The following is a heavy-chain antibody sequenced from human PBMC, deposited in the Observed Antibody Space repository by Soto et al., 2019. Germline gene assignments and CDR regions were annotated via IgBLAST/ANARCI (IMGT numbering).Heavy chain of an antibody. D-gene: IGHD3-10*01. CDR3: ARSVRGVVNTGIDY. Sequence: GGSLRLSCVVSGFTFSTYAMFWVRQAPGKGLEWVALISFDGSSEYYADSMKGRFTISRDNSKDTLYLQMNSLRAEDTAVFYCARSVRGVVNTGIDYWGQGTLVTVSS. V-gene: IGHV3-30*04. CDR1: GFTFSTYA. CDR2: ISFDGSSE. J-gene: IGHJ4*02.